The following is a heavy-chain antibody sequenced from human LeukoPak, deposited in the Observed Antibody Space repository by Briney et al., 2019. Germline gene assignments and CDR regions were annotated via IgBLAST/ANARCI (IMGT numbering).Heavy chain of an antibody. Sequence: ASVKVSCKASGYTFSGYCMHWVRQAPGQGLERMGWINPNSGGTNYAQKFQGRVTMTRDTSIRKAYMELSRLRSDDTAVYYCARERVVGALSSALDYWGQGTLVTVSS. D-gene: IGHD1-26*01. J-gene: IGHJ4*02. CDR2: INPNSGGT. V-gene: IGHV1-2*02. CDR3: ARERVVGALSSALDY. CDR1: GYTFSGYC.